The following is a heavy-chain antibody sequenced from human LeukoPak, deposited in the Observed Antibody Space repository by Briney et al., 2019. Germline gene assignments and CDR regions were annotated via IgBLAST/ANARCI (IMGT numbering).Heavy chain of an antibody. CDR3: ATGYGSGSFTPFDP. Sequence: GGSLRLSCAASGFTFSSYSMNWVRQAPGKGLGWVSSISSSSSYIYYADSVKGRFTISRDNAKNSLYLQMNSLRAEDTAVYYCATGYGSGSFTPFDPWGQGTLVTVSS. D-gene: IGHD3-10*01. CDR2: ISSSSSYI. V-gene: IGHV3-21*01. J-gene: IGHJ5*02. CDR1: GFTFSSYS.